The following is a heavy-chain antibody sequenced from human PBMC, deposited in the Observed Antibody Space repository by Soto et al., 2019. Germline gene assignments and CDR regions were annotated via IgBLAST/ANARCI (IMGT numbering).Heavy chain of an antibody. CDR2: IKDDGREK. Sequence: EVQLVESGGGLVQPGRSLRLSCAASGFSFSFSSMNWVRQAPGKGPEWVAHIKDDGREKYYVDSVKGRFTISRDNGNNLLYVQMDSLTAADTSGYCCAGDGVRNGGDISWLDPWGQGTLVTVSS. V-gene: IGHV3-7*03. D-gene: IGHD2-21*01. CDR3: AGDGVRNGGDISWLDP. J-gene: IGHJ5*02. CDR1: GFSFSFSS.